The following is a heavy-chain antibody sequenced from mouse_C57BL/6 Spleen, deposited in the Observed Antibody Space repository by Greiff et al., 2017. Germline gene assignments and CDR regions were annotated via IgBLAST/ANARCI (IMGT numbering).Heavy chain of an antibody. D-gene: IGHD2-4*01. CDR2: IDPETGGT. Sequence: LMESGAELVRPGASVTLSCKASGYTFTDYEMHWVKQTPVHGLEWIGAIDPETGGTAYNQKFKGKAILTADKSSSTAYMELRSLTSEDSAVYYCTRRRIYYDYDEGAMDYWGQGTSVTVSS. CDR3: TRRRIYYDYDEGAMDY. V-gene: IGHV1-15*01. CDR1: GYTFTDYE. J-gene: IGHJ4*01.